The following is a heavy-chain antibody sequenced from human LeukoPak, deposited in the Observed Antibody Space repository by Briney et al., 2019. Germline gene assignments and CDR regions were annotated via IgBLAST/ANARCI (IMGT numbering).Heavy chain of an antibody. D-gene: IGHD6-13*01. CDR2: MNPNSGNT. V-gene: IGHV1-8*01. CDR3: ARASQYSSSWYSRKTDY. J-gene: IGHJ4*02. CDR1: GYTFTSYD. Sequence: ASVKVSCKASGYTFTSYDINWVRQATGQGLEWMGWMNPNSGNTGYAQKFQGRVTMTRNTSISTAYMELSSLRSEDTAVYYCARASQYSSSWYSRKTDYWGQGTLVTVSS.